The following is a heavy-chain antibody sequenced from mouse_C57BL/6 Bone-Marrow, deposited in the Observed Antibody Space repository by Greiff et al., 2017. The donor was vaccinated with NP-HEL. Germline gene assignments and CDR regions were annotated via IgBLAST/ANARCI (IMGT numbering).Heavy chain of an antibody. Sequence: EVKLVESGPGMVKPSQSLSLTCTVTGYSITSGYDWHWIRHFPGNKLEWMGYISYSGSTNYNPSLKSRISITHDTSKNHFFLKLNSVTTEDTATYYCARESYYSNYFDYWGQGTTLTVSS. CDR2: ISYSGST. D-gene: IGHD2-5*01. CDR1: GYSITSGYD. J-gene: IGHJ2*01. V-gene: IGHV3-1*01. CDR3: ARESYYSNYFDY.